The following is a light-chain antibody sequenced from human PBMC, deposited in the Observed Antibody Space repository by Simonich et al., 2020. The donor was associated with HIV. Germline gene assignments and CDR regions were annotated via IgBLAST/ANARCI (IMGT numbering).Light chain of an antibody. V-gene: IGKV1-39*01. CDR3: QQTYNTPPWT. CDR2: DAS. Sequence: DIQMTQSPSSLSASVVDRVTITCRASQYISSYINWYQHKPGTAPKLLISDASSFQSGVPSRFSGRGAGTDFTLTISSLQPEDFTTYYCQQTYNTPPWTFGQGTKVEIK. J-gene: IGKJ1*01. CDR1: QYISSY.